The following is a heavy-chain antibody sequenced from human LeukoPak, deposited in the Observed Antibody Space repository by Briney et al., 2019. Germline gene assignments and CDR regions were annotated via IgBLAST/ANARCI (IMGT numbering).Heavy chain of an antibody. V-gene: IGHV4-59*01. CDR2: IYYSGST. J-gene: IGHJ3*02. D-gene: IGHD6-13*01. CDR3: ARFRPGIAAADAFDI. Sequence: SETLSLTCTVSGGSISSYYWSWIRQPPGKGPEWIGYIYYSGSTNYNPSLKSRVTISVDTSKNQFSLKLSSVTAADTAVYYCARFRPGIAAADAFDIWGQGTMVTVSS. CDR1: GGSISSYY.